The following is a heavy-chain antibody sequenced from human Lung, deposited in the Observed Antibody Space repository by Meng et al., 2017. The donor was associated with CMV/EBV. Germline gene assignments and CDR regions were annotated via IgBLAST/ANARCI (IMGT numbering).Heavy chain of an antibody. CDR3: ARHHPSPTFDY. CDR1: VGSISSRSSY. V-gene: IGHV4-39*01. CDR2: FVFRGPP. Sequence: QVEASVPGLVKPAAPLSLPCTVPVGSISSRSSYWAWIRQPPGEGLEWIGSFVFRGPPYYTSSLKSRVSISVDTSKNQFSLKLSSVTAADTAVYYCARHHPSPTFDYWGQGTLVTVSS. J-gene: IGHJ4*02.